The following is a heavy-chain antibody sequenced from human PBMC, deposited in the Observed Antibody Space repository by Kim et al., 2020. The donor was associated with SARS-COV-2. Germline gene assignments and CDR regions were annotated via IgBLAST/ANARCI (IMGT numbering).Heavy chain of an antibody. CDR2: ISSSSSTI. CDR1: GFTFSSYS. Sequence: GGSLRLSCAASGFTFSSYSMNWVRQAPGKGLEWVSYISSSSSTIYYADSVKGRFTISRDNAKNSLYLQMNSLRAEDTAVYYCAVTIIKFGDPLRYYYYSMDVWGQRTTVTVSS. V-gene: IGHV3-48*04. CDR3: AVTIIKFGDPLRYYYYSMDV. D-gene: IGHD3-16*01. J-gene: IGHJ6*02.